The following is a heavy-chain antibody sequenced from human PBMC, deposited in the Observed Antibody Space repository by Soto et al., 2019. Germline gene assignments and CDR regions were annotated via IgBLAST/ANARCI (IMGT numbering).Heavy chain of an antibody. CDR2: INAGNGNT. Sequence: GASVKVSCKASGYTFTSYAMHWVRQAPGQRLEWMGWINAGNGNTKYSQKFQGRVTITRDTSASTAYMELSSLRSEDTAVYYCARESHSSGYLNWFDPWGQGTLVTVSS. CDR3: ARESHSSGYLNWFDP. V-gene: IGHV1-3*01. D-gene: IGHD3-22*01. CDR1: GYTFTSYA. J-gene: IGHJ5*02.